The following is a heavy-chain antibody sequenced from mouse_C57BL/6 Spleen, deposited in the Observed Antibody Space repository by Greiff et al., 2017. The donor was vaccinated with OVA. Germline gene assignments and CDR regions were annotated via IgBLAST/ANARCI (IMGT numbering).Heavy chain of an antibody. CDR3: ARFDYDERIYAMDY. CDR1: GYTFTDYN. V-gene: IGHV1-18*01. D-gene: IGHD2-4*01. J-gene: IGHJ4*01. CDR2: INPNNGGT. Sequence: VQLQQPGPELVKPGASVKIPCKASGYTFTDYNMDWVKQSHGKSLEWIGDINPNNGGTIYNQKFKGKATLTVDKSSSTAYMELRSLTSEDTAVYYCARFDYDERIYAMDYWGQGTSVTVSS.